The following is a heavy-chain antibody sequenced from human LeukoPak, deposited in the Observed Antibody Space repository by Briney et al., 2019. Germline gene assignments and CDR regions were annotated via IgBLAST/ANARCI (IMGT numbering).Heavy chain of an antibody. CDR3: ARTYSSGLFDP. CDR1: GYTFTSYY. D-gene: IGHD6-19*01. CDR2: INPSGGST. V-gene: IGHV1-46*01. Sequence: ASVKVSCKASGYTFTSYYMHWVRQAPGQGLEWMGIINPSGGSTSYAQKFQGRVTMTRDTSTSTVYMELSSLRSEDTVVYYCARTYSSGLFDPWGQGTLVTVSS. J-gene: IGHJ5*02.